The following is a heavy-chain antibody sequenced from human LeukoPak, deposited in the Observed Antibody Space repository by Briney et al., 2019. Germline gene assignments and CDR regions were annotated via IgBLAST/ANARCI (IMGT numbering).Heavy chain of an antibody. CDR1: GGSISSYY. CDR2: IYYSGST. J-gene: IGHJ4*02. V-gene: IGHV4-59*01. D-gene: IGHD3-22*01. CDR3: ARGGSYYYDSSGYSFDY. Sequence: SETLSLTCTVSGGSISSYYWSWIRQPPGKGLEWIGYIYYSGSTNYNPSLKSRVTISVDTSKNQFSLKLSSVTAADTAVYYCARGGSYYYDSSGYSFDYWGQGTLVTVSS.